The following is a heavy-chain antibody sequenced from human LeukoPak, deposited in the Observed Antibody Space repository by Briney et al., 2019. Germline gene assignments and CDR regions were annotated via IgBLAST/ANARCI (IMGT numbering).Heavy chain of an antibody. CDR3: GRVAPGGRHIDY. J-gene: IGHJ4*02. V-gene: IGHV3-33*01. D-gene: IGHD2-15*01. CDR2: IWYDGSNK. Sequence: GGSLRLSCAASGFTFSSYGMHWVRQAPGKGLEWVAVIWYDGSNKYYADSVKGRFTISRDNSKDTLYLQMNSLRAEDTAVYYCGRVAPGGRHIDYWGQGTLVTVSS. CDR1: GFTFSSYG.